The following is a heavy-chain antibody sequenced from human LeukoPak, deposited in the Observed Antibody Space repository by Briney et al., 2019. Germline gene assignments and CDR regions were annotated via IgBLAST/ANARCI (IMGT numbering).Heavy chain of an antibody. CDR3: ARLRVIYGSGSYNLYYFDC. J-gene: IGHJ4*02. Sequence: SETLSLTCTVSGGSISSSSYYWGWIRQPPGKGLEWIGSIYYSGSTYYNPSLKSRVTISVDTSKNEFSLKLSSVTAADTAVYYCARLRVIYGSGSYNLYYFDCWGQGTLVTVSS. V-gene: IGHV4-39*01. CDR2: IYYSGST. CDR1: GGSISSSSYY. D-gene: IGHD3-10*01.